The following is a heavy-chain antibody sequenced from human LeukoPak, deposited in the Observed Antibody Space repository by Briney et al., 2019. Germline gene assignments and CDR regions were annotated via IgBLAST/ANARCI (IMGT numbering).Heavy chain of an antibody. CDR2: INTNTGNP. CDR3: ARVRDSSAWYSLKYGMDV. Sequence: GASVKVSCKASGYTFFSYAMNWVRQAPGQGLEWMGWINTNTGNPTYAQGFTGRFVFSLDTSVSTAYLQISSLKAEDTAVYYCARVRDSSAWYSLKYGMDVWGQGTTITVSS. V-gene: IGHV7-4-1*02. CDR1: GYTFFSYA. D-gene: IGHD6-19*01. J-gene: IGHJ6*02.